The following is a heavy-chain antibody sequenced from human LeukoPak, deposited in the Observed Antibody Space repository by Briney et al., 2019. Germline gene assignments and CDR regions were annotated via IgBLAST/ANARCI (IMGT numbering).Heavy chain of an antibody. CDR2: INHSGST. J-gene: IGHJ4*02. Sequence: PSETLSLTCAVYGGSFSGYYWSWIRQPPGKGLEWIGEINHSGSTNYNPSLKSRVTISVDTSKNQFSLKLSSVTAADTAVYYCARVRPGWAALDYWGQGTLVTVSS. CDR1: GGSFSGYY. D-gene: IGHD6-6*01. V-gene: IGHV4-34*01. CDR3: ARVRPGWAALDY.